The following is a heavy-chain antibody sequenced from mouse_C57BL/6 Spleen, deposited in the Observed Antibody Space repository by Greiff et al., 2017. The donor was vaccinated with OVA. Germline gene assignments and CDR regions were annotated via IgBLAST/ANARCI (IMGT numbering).Heavy chain of an antibody. CDR1: GFTFSDYG. D-gene: IGHD2-2*01. CDR2: ISSGSSTI. Sequence: EVQGVESGGGLVKPGGSLKLSCAASGFTFSDYGMHWVRQAPEKGLEWVAYISSGSSTIYYADTVKGRFTISRDNAKNTLFLQMTSLRSEDTAMYYCARGGNYGYDVGNFDVWGTGTTVTVSS. CDR3: ARGGNYGYDVGNFDV. V-gene: IGHV5-17*01. J-gene: IGHJ1*03.